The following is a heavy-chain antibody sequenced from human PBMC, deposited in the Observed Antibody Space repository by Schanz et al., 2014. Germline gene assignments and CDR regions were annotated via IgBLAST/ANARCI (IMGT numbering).Heavy chain of an antibody. CDR3: ARGRVLES. V-gene: IGHV3-7*01. J-gene: IGHJ5*02. CDR1: GFIFRSFG. Sequence: GQLVESGGGVVQPGKSLRLSCATSGFIFRSFGIHWVRQAPGKGLEWVANIKKDGSEKYYVDSVKGRFTISRDNAKNSLVLQMNSLRPEDTAVYYCARGRVLESWGQGTLVTVSS. D-gene: IGHD1-1*01. CDR2: IKKDGSEK.